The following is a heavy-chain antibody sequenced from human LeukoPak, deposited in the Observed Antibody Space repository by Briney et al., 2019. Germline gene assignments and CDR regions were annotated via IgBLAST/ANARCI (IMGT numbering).Heavy chain of an antibody. J-gene: IGHJ4*02. D-gene: IGHD2-15*01. Sequence: GGSLRLSCAASGFTFSSYSMNWVRQAPGKGLEWVSYISRSSTTIYYADSVQGRFTISRDNAKNSLYLQMNSLRAEDTAVYYCAKDLLGYCSGGSCSAFDYWGQGTLVTVSS. V-gene: IGHV3-48*01. CDR1: GFTFSSYS. CDR2: ISRSSTTI. CDR3: AKDLLGYCSGGSCSAFDY.